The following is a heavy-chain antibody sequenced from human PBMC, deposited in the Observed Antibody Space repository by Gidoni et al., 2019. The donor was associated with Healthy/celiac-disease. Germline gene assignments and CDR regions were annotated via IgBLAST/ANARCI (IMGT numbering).Heavy chain of an antibody. D-gene: IGHD3-10*01. CDR1: GYTFTGYY. J-gene: IGHJ4*02. Sequence: QVQLLQSGAEVKKPGASVKVSCKASGYTFTGYYMHWVRQAPGQGLEWMGWINPNSGGTNYAQKFQGRVTMTRDTSISTAYMELSRLRSDDTAVYYCARVRLKPPRRFGEVYFDYWGQGTLVTVSS. CDR2: INPNSGGT. V-gene: IGHV1-2*02. CDR3: ARVRLKPPRRFGEVYFDY.